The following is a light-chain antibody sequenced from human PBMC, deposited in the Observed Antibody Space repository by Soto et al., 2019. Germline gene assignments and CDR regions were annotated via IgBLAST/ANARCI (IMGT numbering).Light chain of an antibody. CDR3: KSYGGSNTYV. J-gene: IGLJ1*01. CDR2: EVV. V-gene: IGLV2-8*01. CDR1: KNDVGFYDF. Sequence: QSALTQPPSASGSPGQSVTISCTGTKNDVGFYDFVSWYQHHPGKAPRLIIYEVVQRPSGVPDRFSGSKSGNTASLTVSGLQAADEADYFCKSYGGSNTYVFGSGTKVTVL.